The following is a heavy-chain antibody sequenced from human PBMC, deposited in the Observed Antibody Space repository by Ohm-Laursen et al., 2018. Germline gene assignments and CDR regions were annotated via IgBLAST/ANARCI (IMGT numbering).Heavy chain of an antibody. V-gene: IGHV3-74*01. CDR2: INTDGSST. CDR3: ARDTVESYFDY. J-gene: IGHJ4*02. Sequence: SLRLSCAAPGFTFSSYWMHWVRQAPGKGLVWVSRINTDGSSTGYTDSVKGRFTISRDNAKNTLYLQMNSLRAEDTALYFCARDTVESYFDYWGQGTLVTVSS. CDR1: GFTFSSYW. D-gene: IGHD4-17*01.